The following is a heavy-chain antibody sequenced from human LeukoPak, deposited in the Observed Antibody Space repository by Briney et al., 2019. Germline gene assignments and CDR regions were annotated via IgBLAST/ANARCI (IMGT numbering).Heavy chain of an antibody. J-gene: IGHJ4*02. CDR1: GFTFSSYE. Sequence: GGSLRLSCAASGFTFSSYEMNWVRQAPGKGLEWVSYISSSGSTIYYADSVKGRFTISRDNAKNSLYLQMNSLRAEDTAVYYCASGIVVVPAANSKWLRVFDYWGQGTLVTVSS. CDR3: ASGIVVVPAANSKWLRVFDY. CDR2: ISSSGSTI. D-gene: IGHD2-2*01. V-gene: IGHV3-48*03.